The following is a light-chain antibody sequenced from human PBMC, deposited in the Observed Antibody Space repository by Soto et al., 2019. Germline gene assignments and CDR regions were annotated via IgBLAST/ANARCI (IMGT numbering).Light chain of an antibody. V-gene: IGKV2-28*01. Sequence: DIVMTQSPLSLPVTPGEPASMSCRSNQSLLHSNGSNYLDWYLQKPGQSPRLLIYWGFARASGVPVRFSGSGSGTDFTLTISRVEAEDVGVYFCMQALETPLTFGPGTKVDIK. CDR1: QSLLHSNGSNY. J-gene: IGKJ3*01. CDR3: MQALETPLT. CDR2: WGF.